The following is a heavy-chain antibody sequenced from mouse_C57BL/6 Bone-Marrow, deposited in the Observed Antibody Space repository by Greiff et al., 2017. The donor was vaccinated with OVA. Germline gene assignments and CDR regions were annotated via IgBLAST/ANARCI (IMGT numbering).Heavy chain of an antibody. CDR3: ARYYGSRRDWYFDV. D-gene: IGHD1-1*01. CDR2: IDSSDSET. J-gene: IGHJ1*03. CDR1: GYTFTSYW. Sequence: QVQLQQPGAELVRPGSSVKLSCMASGYTFTSYWMHWVKQRPIQGLEWIGNIDSSDSETHYNQKFKDKATLTVDKSSSTAYMQLSSLTSEDSAVYYCARYYGSRRDWYFDVWGTGTTVTVSS. V-gene: IGHV1-52*01.